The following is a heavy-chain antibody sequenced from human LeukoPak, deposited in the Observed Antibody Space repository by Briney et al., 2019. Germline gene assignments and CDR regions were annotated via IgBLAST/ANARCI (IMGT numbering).Heavy chain of an antibody. Sequence: GGSLRLSCAASGFTVSSNYMSWVRQAPGKGLEWVSFISSSTSAIYYAASVKGRFTISRDNSKNTLYLQMNSLRAEDTAVYYCAKDETYYDSSGYSNAFDIWGQGTMVTVSS. CDR3: AKDETYYDSSGYSNAFDI. J-gene: IGHJ3*02. CDR2: ISSSTSAI. CDR1: GFTVSSNY. V-gene: IGHV3-48*01. D-gene: IGHD3-22*01.